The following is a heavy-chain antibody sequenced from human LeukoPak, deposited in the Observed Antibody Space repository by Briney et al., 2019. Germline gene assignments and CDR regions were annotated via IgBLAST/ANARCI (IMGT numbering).Heavy chain of an antibody. CDR2: IIPIFGIA. J-gene: IGHJ3*02. CDR1: GGTFSSYA. D-gene: IGHD3-16*02. CDR3: AKPGRYDYVWGSYRHSDAFDI. V-gene: IGHV1-69*04. Sequence: ASVKVSCKASGGTFSSYAISWVRQAPGQGLEWMGRIIPIFGIANYAQKFQGRVTITADKSTSTAYMELSSLRSEDTAVYYCAKPGRYDYVWGSYRHSDAFDIWGQGTMVTVSS.